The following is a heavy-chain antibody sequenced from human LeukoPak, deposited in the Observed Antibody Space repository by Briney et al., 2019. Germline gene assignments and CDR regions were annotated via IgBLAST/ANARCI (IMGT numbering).Heavy chain of an antibody. CDR1: GGSLSSYY. J-gene: IGHJ5*02. CDR2: IYYSGST. V-gene: IGHV4-59*01. D-gene: IGHD3-3*01. CDR3: ARTYYDFWSGLNWFDP. Sequence: SETLSLTCTVSGGSLSSYYWSWIRQPPGKGLEWIGYIYYSGSTNYNPSLKSRVTISVDTSKNQFSLKLSSVTAADTAVYYCARTYYDFWSGLNWFDPWGQGTLVTVSS.